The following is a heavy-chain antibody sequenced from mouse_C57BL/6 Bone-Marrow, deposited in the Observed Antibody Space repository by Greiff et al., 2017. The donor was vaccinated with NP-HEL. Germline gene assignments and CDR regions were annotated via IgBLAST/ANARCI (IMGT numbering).Heavy chain of an antibody. CDR1: GFTFSDYG. CDR2: ISNLAYSI. J-gene: IGHJ4*01. Sequence: EVKLVESGGGLVQPGGSLKLSCAASGFTFSDYGMAWVRQAPRKGPEWVAFISNLAYSIYYAATVTGRFTISRENAKNTLYLERSSLRSEDTARDYCARLGRENDYAMDYWGQGTAVTVSS. V-gene: IGHV5-15*01. CDR3: ARLGRENDYAMDY. D-gene: IGHD4-1*01.